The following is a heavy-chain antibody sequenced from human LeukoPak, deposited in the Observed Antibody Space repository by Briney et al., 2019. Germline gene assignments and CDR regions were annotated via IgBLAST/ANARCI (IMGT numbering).Heavy chain of an antibody. V-gene: IGHV3-23*01. Sequence: GGSLRLSCAASGFTFTNYAMSWVRQAPGKGLEWVSAISGSGTRTYYADSVKGRFTISRDNSKNTLYLQMNSLRAEDRAVYYCAKEQTSSGFFDYWGQGTPVTVSS. CDR2: ISGSGTRT. CDR3: AKEQTSSGFFDY. J-gene: IGHJ4*02. CDR1: GFTFTNYA. D-gene: IGHD2-2*01.